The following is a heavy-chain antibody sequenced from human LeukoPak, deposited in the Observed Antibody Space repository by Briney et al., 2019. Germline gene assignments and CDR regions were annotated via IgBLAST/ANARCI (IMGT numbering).Heavy chain of an antibody. D-gene: IGHD5-24*01. CDR2: INHSGST. V-gene: IGHV4-34*01. Sequence: SETLSLTCAVYGGSFSGYYLSWIRQPPGKGLEWIGEINHSGSTNYNPSLKSRVTISVDTSKNQFSLKLSSVTAADTAVYYCARRYRDGYNPYYYYYYMDVWGKGTTVTISS. CDR1: GGSFSGYY. CDR3: ARRYRDGYNPYYYYYYMDV. J-gene: IGHJ6*03.